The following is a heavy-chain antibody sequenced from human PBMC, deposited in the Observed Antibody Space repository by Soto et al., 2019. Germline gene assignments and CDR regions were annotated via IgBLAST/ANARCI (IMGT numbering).Heavy chain of an antibody. J-gene: IGHJ4*02. CDR1: GGTFSSYA. CDR2: IIPIFGTA. D-gene: IGHD3-3*01. Sequence: SVKVSCKASGGTFSSYAISWVRQAPGQGLEWMGGIIPIFGTANYAQKFQGRVTITADESTSTAYMELSSLRSEDTAVYYCARALGSSIFGGVITLDYWGQGTLVTVYS. V-gene: IGHV1-69*13. CDR3: ARALGSSIFGGVITLDY.